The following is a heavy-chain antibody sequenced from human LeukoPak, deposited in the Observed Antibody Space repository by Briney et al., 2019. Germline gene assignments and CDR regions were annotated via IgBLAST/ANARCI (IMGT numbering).Heavy chain of an antibody. V-gene: IGHV3-7*01. J-gene: IGHJ4*02. Sequence: PGGSLRLSCAASGFTFNNYWMAWVRQAPGKGLEWVANTKQDESTRNYGDSVKGRFTISRDNAQNSLYLQMNSLRAEDTAVYYCARDDGGSLDYWGQGTLVTVSS. D-gene: IGHD1-26*01. CDR3: ARDDGGSLDY. CDR2: TKQDESTR. CDR1: GFTFNNYW.